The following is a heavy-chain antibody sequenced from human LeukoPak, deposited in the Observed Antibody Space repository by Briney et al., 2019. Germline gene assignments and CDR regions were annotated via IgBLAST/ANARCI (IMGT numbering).Heavy chain of an antibody. CDR1: GFPFSRLA. Sequence: GGSLRLSCAASGFPFSRLAMTWVRQPPGKGLQWVSAISNSGYSTNYANSVKGRFTISRDNSKNTLYLQMNSLRAEDTAVYYCAKGNGDIVVVPAAMPLYYYYYYMDVWGKGTTVTVSS. V-gene: IGHV3-23*01. CDR3: AKGNGDIVVVPAAMPLYYYYYYMDV. CDR2: ISNSGYST. J-gene: IGHJ6*03. D-gene: IGHD2-2*01.